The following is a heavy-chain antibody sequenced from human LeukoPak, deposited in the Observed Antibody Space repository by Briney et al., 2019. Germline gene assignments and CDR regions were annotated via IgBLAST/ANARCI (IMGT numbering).Heavy chain of an antibody. J-gene: IGHJ4*02. Sequence: SQTLSLTCTVSGGSISSGGYYWSWIRQHPGKGLEWIGYIYYSGSTYYNPSLKSRVTISVDTSKNQFSLKLSSVTAADTAVYYCVRGSGGYDSYFDNWGQGTLVTVSS. CDR3: VRGSGGYDSYFDN. CDR2: IYYSGST. D-gene: IGHD5-12*01. CDR1: GGSISSGGYY. V-gene: IGHV4-31*03.